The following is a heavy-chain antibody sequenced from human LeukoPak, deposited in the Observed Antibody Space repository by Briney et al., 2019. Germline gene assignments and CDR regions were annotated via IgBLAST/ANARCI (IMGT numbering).Heavy chain of an antibody. Sequence: ASVKVSCKASGYTFTTYAMNWVRQAPGQGLEWMGWIKTDTGNPTYAQGFTGWFVFSLDTSVSTAYLQISSLTAEDTAVYYCARGRYCLSSKCYLGLWGQGTLVTVSS. J-gene: IGHJ4*02. CDR1: GYTFTTYA. V-gene: IGHV7-4-1*02. CDR3: ARGRYCLSSKCYLGL. D-gene: IGHD2-2*01. CDR2: IKTDTGNP.